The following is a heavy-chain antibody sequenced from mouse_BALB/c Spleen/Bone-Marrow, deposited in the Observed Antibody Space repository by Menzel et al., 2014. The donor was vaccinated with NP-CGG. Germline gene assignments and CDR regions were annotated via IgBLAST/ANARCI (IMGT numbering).Heavy chain of an antibody. CDR3: GRSYDGYYGFAY. CDR1: GFTFSSFG. D-gene: IGHD2-3*01. Sequence: DVKLQVSGGGLVQPGGSRKRSCAASGFTFSSFGMHWVRQAPEKGLEWVAYISSGSSTIYYADTVKGRFTISRDNPKNTLFLQMTSLRSADTAMYYCGRSYDGYYGFAYWGQGTLGTVSA. V-gene: IGHV5-17*02. CDR2: ISSGSSTI. J-gene: IGHJ3*01.